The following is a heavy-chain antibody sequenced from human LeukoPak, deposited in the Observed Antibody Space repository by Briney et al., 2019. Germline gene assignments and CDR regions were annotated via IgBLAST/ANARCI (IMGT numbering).Heavy chain of an antibody. CDR1: GYSFTSYW. V-gene: IGHV5-51*01. CDR3: ARHLGPDYYGSGSYDY. CDR2: IYPGDSDT. Sequence: GESLKISCKGSGYSFTSYWIGWVRQMPGKGLEWMGIIYPGDSDTRYSPSFQGQVTISADKSISTAYLQWSSLKASDTAMYYCARHLGPDYYGSGSYDYWGQGTLVTVSS. D-gene: IGHD3-10*01. J-gene: IGHJ4*02.